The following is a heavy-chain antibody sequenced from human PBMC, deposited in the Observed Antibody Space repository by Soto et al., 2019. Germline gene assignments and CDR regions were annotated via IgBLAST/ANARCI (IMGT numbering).Heavy chain of an antibody. CDR2: IYSGGST. J-gene: IGHJ6*02. V-gene: IGHV3-53*01. CDR1: GFTVSSNY. CDR3: ARDHCSGGSCYSGYYYYGMDV. Sequence: GSLRLSCAASGFTVSSNYMSWVRQAPGKGLEWVLVIYSGGSTYYADSVKGRFTISRDNSKNTLYLQMNSLRAEDTAVYYCARDHCSGGSCYSGYYYYGMDVWGQGTTVTVSS. D-gene: IGHD2-15*01.